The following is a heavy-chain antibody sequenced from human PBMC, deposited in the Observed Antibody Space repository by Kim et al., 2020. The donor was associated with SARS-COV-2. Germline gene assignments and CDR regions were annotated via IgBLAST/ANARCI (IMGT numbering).Heavy chain of an antibody. CDR2: FSSGGSTI. V-gene: IGHV3-48*03. Sequence: GGSLRLSCAASGFTLSSYEINWVRQAPGKGLEWVSHFSSGGSTISYADSVKGRFTISRDNAKNSVYLQMKSLRAEDTAVYYCASVTWWELLPDDFDLWGQGTMVTVSS. J-gene: IGHJ3*01. CDR1: GFTLSSYE. CDR3: ASVTWWELLPDDFDL. D-gene: IGHD1-26*01.